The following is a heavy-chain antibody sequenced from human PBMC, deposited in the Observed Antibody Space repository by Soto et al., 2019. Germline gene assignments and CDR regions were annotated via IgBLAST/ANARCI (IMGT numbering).Heavy chain of an antibody. Sequence: PGGSLRLSCAASGFTFSSYEMNWVRQAPGKGLEWVSYISSSGSTIYYADSVKGRFTISRDNAKNSLYLQMNSLRAEDTAVYYCARFSSWYGGDYGMDVWGQGTTVTVSS. CDR2: ISSSGSTI. CDR1: GFTFSSYE. V-gene: IGHV3-48*03. CDR3: ARFSSWYGGDYGMDV. J-gene: IGHJ6*02. D-gene: IGHD6-13*01.